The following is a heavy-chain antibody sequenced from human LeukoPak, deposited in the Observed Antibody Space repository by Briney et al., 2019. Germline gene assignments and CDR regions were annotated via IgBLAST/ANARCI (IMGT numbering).Heavy chain of an antibody. CDR2: ISYDGSNK. Sequence: GRSLRLSCAASGFTFSSYGMHWVRQAPGKGLEWVAVISYDGSNKYYADSVKGRFTISRDNSKNTLYLQMNSLRAEDTAVYYCAKDRKDIVVVTADYGMDVWGQGTTVTVSS. V-gene: IGHV3-30*18. D-gene: IGHD2-21*02. J-gene: IGHJ6*02. CDR1: GFTFSSYG. CDR3: AKDRKDIVVVTADYGMDV.